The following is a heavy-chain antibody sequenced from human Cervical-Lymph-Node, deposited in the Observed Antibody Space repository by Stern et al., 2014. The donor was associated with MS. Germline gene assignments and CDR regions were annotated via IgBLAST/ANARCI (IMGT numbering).Heavy chain of an antibody. CDR3: ATGPGFLFDAFDV. J-gene: IGHJ3*01. D-gene: IGHD3-10*01. CDR1: GVTFSSNA. V-gene: IGHV1-69*01. Sequence: VQLVESGAELKKPGSSVKVSCKASGVTFSSNAFIWVRQAPGQGLEWMGGIIPIFGTTSSAQVFQARVTITADGSTSTAFMELSSLRSEDTAVYYCATGPGFLFDAFDVWGQGTMVTVSS. CDR2: IIPIFGTT.